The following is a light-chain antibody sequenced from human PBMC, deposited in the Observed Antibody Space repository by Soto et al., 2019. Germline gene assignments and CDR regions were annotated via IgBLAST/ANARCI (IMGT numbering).Light chain of an antibody. CDR2: EVT. CDR1: SNNVGSYDY. J-gene: IGLJ1*01. CDR3: SSFVGVNSYV. V-gene: IGLV2-8*01. Sequence: QSVLTQPPSASGSPGQSVTISCAGTSNNVGSYDYVSWYRQHPGQAPKLLIYEVTKRPSGVPDRFSGSKSGNTASLTVSGLQAEDEDDYYCSSFVGVNSYVFGTGTKVTVL.